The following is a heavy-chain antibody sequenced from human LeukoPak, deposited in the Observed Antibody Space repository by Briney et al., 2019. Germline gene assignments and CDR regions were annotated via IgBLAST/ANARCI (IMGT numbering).Heavy chain of an antibody. CDR1: GFTFSSYG. Sequence: GGSLRLSCAASGFTFSSYGMHWVRQAPGKGLERVAAISYDGSNKYYADSVKGRFTISRDNSKNTLYLQMNSLRAEDTAVYYCAKDLGCSSTSCYAIGGLGYWGQGTLVTVSS. CDR3: AKDLGCSSTSCYAIGGLGY. D-gene: IGHD2-2*01. CDR2: ISYDGSNK. V-gene: IGHV3-30*18. J-gene: IGHJ4*02.